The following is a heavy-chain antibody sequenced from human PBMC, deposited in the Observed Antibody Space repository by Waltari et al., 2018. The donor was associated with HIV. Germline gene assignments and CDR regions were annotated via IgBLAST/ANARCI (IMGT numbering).Heavy chain of an antibody. Sequence: EVHLVESGGAVVQRGGSLRLSCAALGFDFGDYAMHWVRQAPGKGLEWVSLISWDGTSTYYADSVKGRFTISKDNNKNSLFLQMNNLRAEDTAFYYCAKAHSSGWTGIDYWGQGTLVTVSS. D-gene: IGHD6-25*01. CDR2: ISWDGTST. V-gene: IGHV3-43D*04. CDR1: GFDFGDYA. CDR3: AKAHSSGWTGIDY. J-gene: IGHJ4*02.